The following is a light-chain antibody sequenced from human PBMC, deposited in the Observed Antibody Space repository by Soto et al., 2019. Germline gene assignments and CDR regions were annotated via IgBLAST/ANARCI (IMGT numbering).Light chain of an antibody. Sequence: QAVVTQEPSLTVSPGGTVTLTCASSTREVSSGNFPNWFQQKPGQAPTALTYSTDNKYSWRPARCSGSLVGGKAALTLPGVQPEDEADYSCLLSYGGAGLFGTGTKVTVL. CDR1: TREVSSGNF. V-gene: IGLV7-43*01. CDR2: STD. CDR3: LLSYGGAGL. J-gene: IGLJ1*01.